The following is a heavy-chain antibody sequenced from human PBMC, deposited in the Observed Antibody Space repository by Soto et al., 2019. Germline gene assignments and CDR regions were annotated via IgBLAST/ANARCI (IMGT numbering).Heavy chain of an antibody. Sequence: EVQLMESGGGLVQPGGSLRLSCAASGFTFSSYWMSWVRQAPGKGLEWVANIKQDGSEKYYVDSVKGRFTISRDNAKNSLYLQMNSLRAEDTAVYYCARDRPPLKDFWSGYYGWYFDYWGQGTLVTVSS. V-gene: IGHV3-7*05. CDR3: ARDRPPLKDFWSGYYGWYFDY. CDR2: IKQDGSEK. D-gene: IGHD3-3*01. J-gene: IGHJ4*02. CDR1: GFTFSSYW.